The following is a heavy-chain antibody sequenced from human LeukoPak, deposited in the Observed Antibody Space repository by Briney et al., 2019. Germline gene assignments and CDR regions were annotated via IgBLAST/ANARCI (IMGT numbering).Heavy chain of an antibody. CDR2: ISSSSSYI. Sequence: GGSLRLSCVASGFTFSSYTMNWVRQAPGKGLEWVSSISSSSSYIYYTDSAKGRFTISRDNAKNSLYLQMNSLRAEDTAVYYCARGTRLGYDYVWGSYRLGNAFDIWGQGTMVTVSS. CDR3: ARGTRLGYDYVWGSYRLGNAFDI. V-gene: IGHV3-21*01. J-gene: IGHJ3*02. D-gene: IGHD3-16*02. CDR1: GFTFSSYT.